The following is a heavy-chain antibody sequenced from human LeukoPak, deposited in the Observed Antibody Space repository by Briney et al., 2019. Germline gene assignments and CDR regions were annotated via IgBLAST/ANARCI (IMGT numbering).Heavy chain of an antibody. CDR2: INSNSDTV. Sequence: GGSLRLSCVGSGFIFRSYAVTWVRQAPGKGLEWISYINSNSDTVHYSNSVKGRFTISRDNAKNSLYLQMNSLRAEDTALYYCAKGPRMAVAAPLDYWGQGTLVTVSS. CDR3: AKGPRMAVAAPLDY. D-gene: IGHD6-19*01. J-gene: IGHJ4*02. V-gene: IGHV3-48*04. CDR1: GFIFRSYA.